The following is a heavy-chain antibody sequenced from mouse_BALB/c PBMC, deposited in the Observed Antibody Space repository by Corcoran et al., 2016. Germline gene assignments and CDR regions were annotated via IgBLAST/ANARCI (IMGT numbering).Heavy chain of an antibody. CDR2: INPYNGGT. CDR1: GYSFTGYT. CDR3: AIFYDGYYGWFAY. Sequence: EVQLPQSGPELVKPGASMKISCKASGYSFTGYTMNWVKQSHGKNLEWIVLINPYNGGTSYNQKFKGKATLTVDKSSSTAYMELLSLTSEDSAVYYGAIFYDGYYGWFAYWGQGTLVTVSA. V-gene: IGHV1-18*01. D-gene: IGHD2-3*01. J-gene: IGHJ3*01.